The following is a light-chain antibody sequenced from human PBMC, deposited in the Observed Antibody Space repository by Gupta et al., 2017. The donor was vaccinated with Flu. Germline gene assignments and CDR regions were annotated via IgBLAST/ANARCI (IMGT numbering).Light chain of an antibody. CDR3: QKRSNWPPYT. V-gene: IGKV3-11*01. J-gene: IGKJ2*01. CDR1: QSVSTY. CDR2: DAS. Sequence: ESVLTQSPATLSLSPGERATLFCRASQSVSTYLAWYQHKPGQAPRLLIYDASNRATGIPARFSDSGSGTDFTLTISGLEPEDFAVYYCQKRSNWPPYTFGQGTRLEI.